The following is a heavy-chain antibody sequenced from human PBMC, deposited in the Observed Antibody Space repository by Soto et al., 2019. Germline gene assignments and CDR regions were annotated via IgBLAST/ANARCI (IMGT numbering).Heavy chain of an antibody. CDR1: GGTFSSYA. CDR2: IIPIFGTA. V-gene: IGHV1-69*13. Sequence: GASVKVSCKASGGTFSSYAISWVRQAPGQGLEWMGGIIPIFGTANYAQKFQGRVTITADESTGTAYMELSSLRSEDTAMYYCASPARYSGYDSHFDYWGQGTLVTVSS. CDR3: ASPARYSGYDSHFDY. D-gene: IGHD5-12*01. J-gene: IGHJ4*02.